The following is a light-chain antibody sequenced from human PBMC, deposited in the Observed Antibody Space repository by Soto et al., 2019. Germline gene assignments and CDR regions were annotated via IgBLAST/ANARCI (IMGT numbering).Light chain of an antibody. CDR3: SSYTATNTYV. CDR2: EVI. CDR1: SSDVGAYNY. V-gene: IGLV2-14*01. Sequence: QSALTQPASVSGSPGQSITISCTGTSSDVGAYNYVSWYQQHPGKAPKLMIYEVINRPSGVSYRFSGSKSGNTASLTISGLQAEGEADYYCSSYTATNTYVFGTGTKVTVL. J-gene: IGLJ1*01.